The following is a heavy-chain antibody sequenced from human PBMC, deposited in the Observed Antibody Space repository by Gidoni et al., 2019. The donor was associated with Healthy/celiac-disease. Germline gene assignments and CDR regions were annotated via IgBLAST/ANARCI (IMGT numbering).Heavy chain of an antibody. D-gene: IGHD3-10*01. CDR3: ARDPNENVYGSGSYSA. Sequence: QVQLVQSGAEVKKPGSSVKVSCKASGGTFSSYTISWVRQAPGQGLEWMGRIIPILGIANYAQKFQGRVTITADKSTSTAYMELSSLRSEDTAVYYCARDPNENVYGSGSYSAWGQGTLVTVSS. J-gene: IGHJ4*02. CDR1: GGTFSSYT. CDR2: IIPILGIA. V-gene: IGHV1-69*08.